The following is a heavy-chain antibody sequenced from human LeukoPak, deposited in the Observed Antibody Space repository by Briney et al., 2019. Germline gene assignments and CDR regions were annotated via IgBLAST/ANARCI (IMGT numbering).Heavy chain of an antibody. J-gene: IGHJ3*02. CDR2: ISSSGTYV. CDR1: GFTVSSYS. CDR3: ARASSKQLAGYLPDGFDI. D-gene: IGHD3-9*01. V-gene: IGHV3-21*01. Sequence: PGGSLRLSCAASGFTVSSYSMNWVRQAPGKGLEWVSSISSSGTYVYYADSVKGRFTISRDNAKNSLSLQMNSLRADDAAVYYCARASSKQLAGYLPDGFDIWGQGTMVTVSS.